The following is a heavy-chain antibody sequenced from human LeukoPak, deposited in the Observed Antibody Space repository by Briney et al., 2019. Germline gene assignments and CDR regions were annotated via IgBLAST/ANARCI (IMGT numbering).Heavy chain of an antibody. CDR2: ISYDGSNK. D-gene: IGHD3-22*01. V-gene: IGHV3-30*04. J-gene: IGHJ4*02. CDR3: ARDPSGGIVVVICDY. Sequence: GGSLRLSCAASGFTFSSYAMHWVRQAPGKGLEWVAVISYDGSNKYYADSVKGRFTISRDNSKNTLYLQMNSLRAEDTAVYYCARDPSGGIVVVICDYWGQGTLVTVSS. CDR1: GFTFSSYA.